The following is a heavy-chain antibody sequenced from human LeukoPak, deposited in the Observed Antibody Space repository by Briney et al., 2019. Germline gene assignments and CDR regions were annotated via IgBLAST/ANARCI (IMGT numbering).Heavy chain of an antibody. D-gene: IGHD6-6*01. CDR1: GYTFTSYG. J-gene: IGHJ4*02. CDR2: ISAYNGNT. Sequence: ASVKVSCKASGYTFTSYGISWVRQAPGQGLEWMGWISAYNGNTNYAQKLQGRVTMTRDTSISTAYMELSRLRSDDTAVYYCATVPAARPPYYFEYWGQGTLVTVSS. V-gene: IGHV1-18*01. CDR3: ATVPAARPPYYFEY.